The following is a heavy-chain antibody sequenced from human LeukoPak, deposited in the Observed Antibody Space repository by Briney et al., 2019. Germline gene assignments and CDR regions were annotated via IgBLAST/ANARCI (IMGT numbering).Heavy chain of an antibody. J-gene: IGHJ6*04. CDR1: GFTFSNAW. Sequence: GGSLRLSCAASGFTFSNAWMSWVRQAPGKGLEWVGRIKSKTDGGTTDYAAPVKDRFTISRDDSKNTLYLQMNSLKTEDTAVYYCTTGLLAHYYYYGMDVWSKGTTVTVSS. CDR2: IKSKTDGGTT. CDR3: TTGLLAHYYYYGMDV. V-gene: IGHV3-15*01. D-gene: IGHD2-21*02.